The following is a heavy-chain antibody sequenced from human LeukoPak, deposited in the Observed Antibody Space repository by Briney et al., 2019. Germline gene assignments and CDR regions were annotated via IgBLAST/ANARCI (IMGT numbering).Heavy chain of an antibody. Sequence: SETLSLTCKVSSGSIRSGDFSWSWIRQPPGKGLEWIGHIYYSGNTDYNPSLKSRPSISLDTSKNQFSLTLRSLTAEDTAVCYCARVSGRYYYGLDVWGQGTTVTVSS. D-gene: IGHD6-25*01. CDR1: SGSIRSGDFS. CDR2: IYYSGNT. V-gene: IGHV4-30-4*01. J-gene: IGHJ6*02. CDR3: ARVSGRYYYGLDV.